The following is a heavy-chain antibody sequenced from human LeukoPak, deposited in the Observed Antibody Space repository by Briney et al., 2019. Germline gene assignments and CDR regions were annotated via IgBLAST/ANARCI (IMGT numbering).Heavy chain of an antibody. CDR1: GGSFSGYC. J-gene: IGHJ4*02. CDR3: ARAPLWFGSMGYFDY. V-gene: IGHV4-34*01. CDR2: INHSGST. D-gene: IGHD3-10*01. Sequence: SETLSLTCAVYGGSFSGYCWSWIRHPPGNGLQWIGEINHSGSTNYNPSLKSRVTISVDTSKNQFSLKLSSVTAADTAVYYCARAPLWFGSMGYFDYWGQGTLVTVSS.